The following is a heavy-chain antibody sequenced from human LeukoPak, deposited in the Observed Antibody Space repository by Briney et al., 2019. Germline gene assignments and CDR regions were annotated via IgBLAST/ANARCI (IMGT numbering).Heavy chain of an antibody. CDR1: GYSFTSYW. D-gene: IGHD5-18*01. CDR3: ARSPSTAMAGGVLIWFDP. J-gene: IGHJ5*02. V-gene: IGHV5-51*01. Sequence: GESLKISCKGSGYSFTSYWIGWVRQMPGKGLEWMGIIYPGDSDTRYSPSFQGQVTISADKSISTAYLQWSSLKASDTAMYYCARSPSTAMAGGVLIWFDPWGQGTLVTVSS. CDR2: IYPGDSDT.